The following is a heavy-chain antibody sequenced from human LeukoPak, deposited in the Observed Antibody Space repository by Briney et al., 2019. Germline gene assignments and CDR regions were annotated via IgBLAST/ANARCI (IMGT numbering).Heavy chain of an antibody. CDR3: GREGVIDY. CDR2: ISWNSNSI. CDR1: GFTFDDYA. V-gene: IGHV3-9*01. J-gene: IGHJ4*02. D-gene: IGHD3-10*01. Sequence: PGRSLRLSCAASGFTFDDYAMHWVRQAPGKGLEWVTGISWNSNSIGYADSVKGRFTISRDNAKNSLYLQMNSLRAEDTALYGSGREGVIDYWGQGTLVTVSS.